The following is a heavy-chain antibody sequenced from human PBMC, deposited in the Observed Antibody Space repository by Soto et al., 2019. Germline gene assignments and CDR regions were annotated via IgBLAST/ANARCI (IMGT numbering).Heavy chain of an antibody. D-gene: IGHD3-22*01. V-gene: IGHV3-64D*06. Sequence: GGSLILSCEASGFTFDDYTMHWVRQAPGKGLEWVSLISTNGGSTHYADSVKGRFTISRDNSKNTQYLQMSSLRADDTAVYYCVKGEYYYDSSGYYPFDYWGQGTLVTVSS. CDR1: GFTFDDYT. J-gene: IGHJ4*02. CDR3: VKGEYYYDSSGYYPFDY. CDR2: ISTNGGST.